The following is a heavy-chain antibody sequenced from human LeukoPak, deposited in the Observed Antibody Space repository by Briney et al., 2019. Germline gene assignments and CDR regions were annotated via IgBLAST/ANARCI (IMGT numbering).Heavy chain of an antibody. V-gene: IGHV3-23*01. CDR1: GFPFRSSA. Sequence: GGSLIFSCATSGFPFRSSASSWVCQAPGKGLEWVSAISGSGGSTYYADSVKGRFTISRDNSKNTLSLQMSSLRAEETAVYYCAKVDSSGWNGVVASEVWGRQRVVIVSS. CDR2: ISGSGGST. J-gene: IGHJ3*01. D-gene: IGHD6-19*01. CDR3: AKVDSSGWNGVVASEV.